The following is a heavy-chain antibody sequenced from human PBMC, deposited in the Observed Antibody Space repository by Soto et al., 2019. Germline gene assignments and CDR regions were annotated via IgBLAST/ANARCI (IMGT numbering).Heavy chain of an antibody. V-gene: IGHV3-11*01. Sequence: PLSLSGRGSGFNFSDYYMNWIRQTPVKGLEWVSSILSLESHKYYAASVMGRFSISRDNAKKSLFLQMNNLRAEDTGIYFCATGLKDASNRPSFDSWGPGTPVTVS. CDR1: GFNFSDYY. J-gene: IGHJ4*02. CDR3: ATGLKDASNRPSFDS. CDR2: ILSLESHK. D-gene: IGHD3-16*01.